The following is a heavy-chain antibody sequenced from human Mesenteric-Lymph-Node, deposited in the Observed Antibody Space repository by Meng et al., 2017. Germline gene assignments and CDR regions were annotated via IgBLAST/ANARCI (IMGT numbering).Heavy chain of an antibody. CDR2: INHSGST. J-gene: IGHJ6*02. CDR3: ARSKGRYQPITMVRGVTGDYYGMDV. CDR1: GGSFSGYY. V-gene: IGHV4-34*01. Sequence: SETLSLTCAVYGGSFSGYYWSWIRQPPGKGLEWIGEINHSGSTNYNPSLKSRVTISVDTSKNQFSLKLSSVTAADTAVYYCARSKGRYQPITMVRGVTGDYYGMDVWGQGTTATVSS. D-gene: IGHD3-10*01.